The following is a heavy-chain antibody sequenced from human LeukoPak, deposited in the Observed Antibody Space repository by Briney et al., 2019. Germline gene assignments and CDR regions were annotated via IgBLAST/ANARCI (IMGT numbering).Heavy chain of an antibody. CDR1: GFTFNSYS. D-gene: IGHD3-10*01. CDR2: ISGTSSII. CDR3: ATMVRGGGWFDP. V-gene: IGHV3-48*04. Sequence: PGGSLRLSCAASGFTFNSYSMNWVRQAPGKGLEWISYISGTSSIIYYADSVKGRFTISRDNAKNSLYLQMNSLRAEDTAVYYCATMVRGGGWFDPWGQGTLVTVSS. J-gene: IGHJ5*02.